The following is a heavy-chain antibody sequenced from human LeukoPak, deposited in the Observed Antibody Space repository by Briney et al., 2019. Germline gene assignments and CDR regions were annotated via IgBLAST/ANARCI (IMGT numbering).Heavy chain of an antibody. CDR1: GDSVSSNSAA. J-gene: IGHJ2*01. D-gene: IGHD1-7*01. V-gene: IGHV6-1*01. Sequence: NRSQTLSLTCAISGDSVSSNSAAWNWIRQSPSRGLEWLGRTYYRSKWYNVYAVSVKSRITINPDTSKNQFSLQLNSVTPEDTAVYYCAKTGTTMSRNWYFDLWGRGTLVTVSS. CDR2: TYYRSKWYN. CDR3: AKTGTTMSRNWYFDL.